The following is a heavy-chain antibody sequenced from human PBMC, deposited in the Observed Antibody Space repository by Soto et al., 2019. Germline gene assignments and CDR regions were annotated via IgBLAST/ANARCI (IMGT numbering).Heavy chain of an antibody. CDR2: ISAYNGNT. Sequence: QVQLVQSGAEVKKPGASVKVSCKASGYPFTSYGIRWVRQAPGPGREWMGWISAYNGNTNYAQKLQGRVTMTTDTSTSTAYLELRSLRSDDTAVYYCARDSVLRLGEADGMDVWGQGTTVTVAS. V-gene: IGHV1-18*01. D-gene: IGHD3-16*01. J-gene: IGHJ6*02. CDR1: GYPFTSYG. CDR3: ARDSVLRLGEADGMDV.